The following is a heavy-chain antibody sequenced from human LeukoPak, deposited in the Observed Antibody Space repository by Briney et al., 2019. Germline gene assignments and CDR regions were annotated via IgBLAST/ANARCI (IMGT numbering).Heavy chain of an antibody. V-gene: IGHV4-38-2*01. CDR2: YYHTGSS. CDR1: GYSISNHYY. CDR3: ARAPPNRTYFRP. J-gene: IGHJ5*02. Sequence: SETLSLTCAVSGYSISNHYYWGWIRQPPGKGLEWIGSYYHTGSSYYNPSLQSRVAISIDTSKNQFSLKLSSVTAADTAVYYCARAPPNRTYFRPWGQGTLVTVSS. D-gene: IGHD3-10*02.